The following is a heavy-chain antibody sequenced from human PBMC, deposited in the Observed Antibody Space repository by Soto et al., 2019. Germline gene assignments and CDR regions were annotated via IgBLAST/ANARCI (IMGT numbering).Heavy chain of an antibody. CDR2: IYYSGST. J-gene: IGHJ3*02. V-gene: IGHV4-59*01. D-gene: IGHD5-12*01. Sequence: PSETLSLTCTVSGGSISSYYWSWIRQPPGKGLEWIGYIYYSGSTNHNPSLKSRVTISVDTSKNQFSLKLSSVTAADTAVYYCARTYSGYDYAFDIWGQGTMVTVSS. CDR1: GGSISSYY. CDR3: ARTYSGYDYAFDI.